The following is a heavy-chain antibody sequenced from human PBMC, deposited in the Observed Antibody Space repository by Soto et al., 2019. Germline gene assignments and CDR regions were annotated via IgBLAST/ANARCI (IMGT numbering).Heavy chain of an antibody. CDR1: GFTISRHS. CDR2: ISGSGASK. J-gene: IGHJ4*02. CDR3: ANTPRVILVVTAFDR. Sequence: GGSLRLSCVASGFTISRHSLAWVRQVPGKGLESVSAISGSGASKYDADSVKGRFTISRDNSNNTLFLQMNSLGADETDVYYCANTPRVILVVTAFDRWGQGIPVPVCS. D-gene: IGHD2-21*01. V-gene: IGHV3-23*01.